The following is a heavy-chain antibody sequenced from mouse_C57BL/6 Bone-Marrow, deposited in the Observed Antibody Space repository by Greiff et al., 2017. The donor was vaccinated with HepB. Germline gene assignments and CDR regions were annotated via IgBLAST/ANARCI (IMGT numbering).Heavy chain of an antibody. CDR2: ISDGGSYT. D-gene: IGHD1-1*01. CDR3: ARFLLHDY. V-gene: IGHV5-4*03. J-gene: IGHJ2*01. CDR1: GFTFSSYA. Sequence: EVKVVESGGGLAKPGGSLKLSCAASGFTFSSYAMSWVRQTPEKRLEWVATISDGGSYTYYPDNVKGRFTISRDNAKNNLYLQMSHLKSEDTAMYYCARFLLHDYWGQGTTLTVSS.